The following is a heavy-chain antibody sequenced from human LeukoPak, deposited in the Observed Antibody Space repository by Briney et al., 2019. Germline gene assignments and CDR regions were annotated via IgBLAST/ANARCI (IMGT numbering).Heavy chain of an antibody. CDR2: FYHSGIT. CDR3: ATGAVAGNGSGYYYYYYMDV. J-gene: IGHJ6*03. Sequence: MPSETLSLTCTVSGYFIRSGFYWGWIRQPPGKGLEWIGSFYHSGITYYNPSLESRVTISLDTSKNQLSLKLTSVTAADTAVYYCATGAVAGNGSGYYYYYYMDVWGKGTTVTISS. V-gene: IGHV4-38-2*02. CDR1: GYFIRSGFY. D-gene: IGHD6-19*01.